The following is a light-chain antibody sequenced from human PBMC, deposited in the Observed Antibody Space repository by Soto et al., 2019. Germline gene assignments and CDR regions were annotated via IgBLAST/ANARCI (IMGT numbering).Light chain of an antibody. CDR2: EVS. CDR1: SSDVGGYNF. CDR3: SAYGSSSTLYV. V-gene: IGLV2-14*01. J-gene: IGLJ1*01. Sequence: QSALTQPASVSGSPGQSITISCTGTSSDVGGYNFVSWYQQNPGKAPKLMIYEVSNRPSGVSNRFSGSKSGNTASLTISGLQAADEGDYYCSAYGSSSTLYVFGTGTKLTVL.